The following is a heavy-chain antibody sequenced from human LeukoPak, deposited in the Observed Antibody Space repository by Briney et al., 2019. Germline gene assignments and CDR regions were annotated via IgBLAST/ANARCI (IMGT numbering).Heavy chain of an antibody. CDR3: AELGITMIGGV. CDR2: IKQDGSAK. Sequence: GGSLRLSCAASGFTFSRYWMSWVRQAPGKGLEWVANIKQDGSAKSYVDSVKGRFTISRDNARNSLYLQMNSLRAEDTAVYYCAELGITMIGGVWGKGTTVTISS. CDR1: GFTFSRYW. J-gene: IGHJ6*04. D-gene: IGHD3-10*02. V-gene: IGHV3-7*01.